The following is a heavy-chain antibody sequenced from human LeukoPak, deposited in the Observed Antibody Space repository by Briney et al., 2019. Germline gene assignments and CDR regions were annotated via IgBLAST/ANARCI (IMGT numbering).Heavy chain of an antibody. CDR1: GFTFSSYE. D-gene: IGHD1-26*01. Sequence: QPGGSLRLSCAASGFTFSSYEMNWVRQAPGKGLEWVSYISSSGSTIYYADSVKGRFTISRDNAKNSLYLQMNTLRAEDTAVYYCARDLSATARAYDYWGQGTLVTVSS. J-gene: IGHJ4*02. CDR2: ISSSGSTI. V-gene: IGHV3-48*03. CDR3: ARDLSATARAYDY.